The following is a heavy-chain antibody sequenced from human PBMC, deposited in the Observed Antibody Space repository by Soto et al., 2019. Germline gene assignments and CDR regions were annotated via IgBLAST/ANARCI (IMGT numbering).Heavy chain of an antibody. CDR3: ARGPFWSGYYAWFDP. CDR2: IYYSGST. Sequence: NLSLTCTVSGGSISSSSYYWGWIRQPPGKGLEWIGSIYYSGSTYYNPSLKSRVTISVDTSKNQFSLKLSSVTAADTAVYYCARGPFWSGYYAWFDPWGQGTLVTVSS. J-gene: IGHJ5*02. CDR1: GGSISSSSYY. V-gene: IGHV4-39*07. D-gene: IGHD3-3*01.